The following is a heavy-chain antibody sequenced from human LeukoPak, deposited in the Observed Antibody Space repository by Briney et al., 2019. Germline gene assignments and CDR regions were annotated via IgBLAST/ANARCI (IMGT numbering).Heavy chain of an antibody. J-gene: IGHJ4*02. CDR3: GRDLRHQLLYCLDY. CDR1: GFTFSSYG. Sequence: GGSLRLSCAASGFTFSSYGMHWVRQAPGKGLEWVAVISYDGSNKYYADSVKGRFTISRDNSKNTVYLQMNSLSAEDTAVYYCGRDLRHQLLYCLDYWGQGTLVTVSS. D-gene: IGHD2-2*02. CDR2: ISYDGSNK. V-gene: IGHV3-30*03.